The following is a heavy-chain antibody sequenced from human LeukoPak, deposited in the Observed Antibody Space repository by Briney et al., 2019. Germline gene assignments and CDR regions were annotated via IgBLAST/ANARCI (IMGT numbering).Heavy chain of an antibody. J-gene: IGHJ4*02. CDR1: GGSISSGSYY. CDR3: ARGKGAYDSSGYWGYYFDY. CDR2: IYTSGST. Sequence: PSETLSLTCTVSGGSISSGSYYWRWIRQPAGTGLEWIGRIYTSGSTNYNPSLKSRVTISVDTSKNQFSLKLSSVTAADTAVYYCARGKGAYDSSGYWGYYFDYWGQGTLVTVSS. D-gene: IGHD3-22*01. V-gene: IGHV4-61*02.